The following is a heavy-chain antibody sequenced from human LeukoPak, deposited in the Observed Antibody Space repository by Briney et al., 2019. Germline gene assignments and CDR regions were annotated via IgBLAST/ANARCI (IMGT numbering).Heavy chain of an antibody. V-gene: IGHV1-24*01. Sequence: GASVKVSCKVSGHTLTELSMHWVRQAPGKGLEWMGGFDPEDGETIYAQKFQGRVTMTEDTSTDTAYMELSSRRSEDTAVYYCATGTVTAGLIPVLGRWLDPWGQGTLVTVSS. D-gene: IGHD6-19*01. CDR3: ATGTVTAGLIPVLGRWLDP. CDR2: FDPEDGET. CDR1: GHTLTELS. J-gene: IGHJ5*02.